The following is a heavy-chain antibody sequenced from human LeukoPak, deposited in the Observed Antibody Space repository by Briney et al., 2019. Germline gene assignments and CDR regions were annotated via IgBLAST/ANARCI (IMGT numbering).Heavy chain of an antibody. D-gene: IGHD3-10*01. J-gene: IGHJ4*02. V-gene: IGHV4-31*03. Sequence: PSQTLSLTCTVSGGSISSGGYYWSWIRQHPGKGLEWIGYIYYSGSTYYNPSLKSRVTISVDTSKNQFSLKLSSVTAADTAVYYCARGSKYGSGSYYNPPFDYWGQGTLVTVSS. CDR2: IYYSGST. CDR3: ARGSKYGSGSYYNPPFDY. CDR1: GGSISSGGYY.